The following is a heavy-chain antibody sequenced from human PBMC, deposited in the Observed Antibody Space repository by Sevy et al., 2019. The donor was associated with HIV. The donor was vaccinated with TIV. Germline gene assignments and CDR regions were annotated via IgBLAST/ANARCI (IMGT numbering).Heavy chain of an antibody. D-gene: IGHD3-3*01. CDR2: IYYSGST. CDR3: AGTPFTIFGVALY. V-gene: IGHV4-59*13. J-gene: IGHJ4*02. CDR1: GGYISSYY. Sequence: SETLSLTCTVSGGYISSYYWSWIRQPPGKGLEWIGYIYYSGSTNYNPSLKSRVTISVDTSKNQFSLKLSSVTAADTAVYYCAGTPFTIFGVALYWGQGALVTVSS.